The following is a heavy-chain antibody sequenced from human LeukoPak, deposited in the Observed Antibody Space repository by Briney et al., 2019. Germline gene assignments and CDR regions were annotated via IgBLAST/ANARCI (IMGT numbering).Heavy chain of an antibody. CDR2: IYYSGST. Sequence: PSETLSLTCTVSGGSISSYYWSWIRQPPGKGLEWIGYIYYSGSTNYNPSLKSRVTISVDTSKNQFSLKLSSVTAADTAVYYCARGGRGSSSWASYYYYYGMDVWGQGTTVAVSS. J-gene: IGHJ6*02. D-gene: IGHD6-13*01. CDR1: GGSISSYY. CDR3: ARGGRGSSSWASYYYYYGMDV. V-gene: IGHV4-59*12.